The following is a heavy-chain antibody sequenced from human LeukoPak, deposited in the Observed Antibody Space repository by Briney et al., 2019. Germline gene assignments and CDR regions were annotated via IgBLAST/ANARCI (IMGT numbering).Heavy chain of an antibody. V-gene: IGHV4-59*01. J-gene: IGHJ4*02. Sequence: RSSETLSLTCTVSGGSISSYYWSWIRQPPGKGLEWIGYIYYSGSTNYNPSLKSRVTISVDTSKNQFSLKLSSVTAADTAVYYWARVNPAIDYYDSSGLIDYWGQGTLVTVSS. CDR2: IYYSGST. CDR1: GGSISSYY. D-gene: IGHD3-22*01. CDR3: ARVNPAIDYYDSSGLIDY.